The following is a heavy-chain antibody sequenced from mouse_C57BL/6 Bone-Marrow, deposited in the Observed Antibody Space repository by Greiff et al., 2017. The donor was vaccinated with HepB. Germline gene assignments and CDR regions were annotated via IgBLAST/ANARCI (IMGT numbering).Heavy chain of an antibody. CDR2: IYPGDGDT. Sequence: QVQLKQSGPELVKPGASVKISCKASGYAFSSSWMNWVKQRPGKGLEWIGRIYPGDGDTNYNGKFKGKATLTADKSSSTAYMQLSSLTSEDSAVYFCARSGITTVVATRYFDVWGTGTTVTVSS. CDR3: ARSGITTVVATRYFDV. CDR1: GYAFSSSW. J-gene: IGHJ1*03. V-gene: IGHV1-82*01. D-gene: IGHD1-1*01.